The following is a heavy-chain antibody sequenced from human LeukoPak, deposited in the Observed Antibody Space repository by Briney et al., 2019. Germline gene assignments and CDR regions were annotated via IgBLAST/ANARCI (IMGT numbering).Heavy chain of an antibody. V-gene: IGHV3-9*01. CDR1: GFTFDDYA. CDR2: ISWNSGDI. J-gene: IGHJ6*02. Sequence: GGSLRLSCVASGFTFDDYAMHRVRQVPGQGLEWVSGISWNSGDIHYADSVKGRFTISRDNAKNSLYLQMNSLRAEDTALYYCARDGYYYGLDVWGQGTTVTVSS. CDR3: ARDGYYYGLDV.